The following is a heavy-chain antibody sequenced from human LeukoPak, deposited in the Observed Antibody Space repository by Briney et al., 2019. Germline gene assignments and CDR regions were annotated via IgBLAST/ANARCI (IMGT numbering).Heavy chain of an antibody. V-gene: IGHV3-7*01. CDR1: GFTFSSSW. Sequence: AGGSLRLSCAVSGFTFSSSWMSWLRQAPGKGLEWVTNIDQGGSGKYYVDSVKGRFTISRDNAKNSLYLQMNSLRAEDTAVYYCAGPSCGGGTCYDFWGQGTLVTVS. CDR3: AGPSCGGGTCYDF. J-gene: IGHJ4*02. CDR2: IDQGGSGK. D-gene: IGHD2-15*01.